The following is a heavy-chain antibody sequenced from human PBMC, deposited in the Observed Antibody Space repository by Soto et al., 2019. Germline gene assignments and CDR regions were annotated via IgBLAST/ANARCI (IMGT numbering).Heavy chain of an antibody. Sequence: SETLSLTCTVSGGSISSYYWSWIRQHQGKGQEWIGYIYYSGSTNYNPSLKSRVTISVDTSKNQFSLKLSSVTAADTAVYYCARGAPFFVSGSYYNVRYYYYYYMDVWGKGTTVTVSS. V-gene: IGHV4-59*01. CDR1: GGSISSYY. D-gene: IGHD3-10*01. J-gene: IGHJ6*03. CDR3: ARGAPFFVSGSYYNVRYYYYYYMDV. CDR2: IYYSGST.